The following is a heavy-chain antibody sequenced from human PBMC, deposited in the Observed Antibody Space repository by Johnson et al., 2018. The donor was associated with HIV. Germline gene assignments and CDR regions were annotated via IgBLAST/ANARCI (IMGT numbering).Heavy chain of an antibody. D-gene: IGHD3-22*01. J-gene: IGHJ3*01. CDR2: ISFDGTTK. CDR3: ARGRVSMKVVDLRGGGFDF. V-gene: IGHV3-30*04. CDR1: GLNFSDYS. Sequence: QMQLVESGGALVQPGGSMRLSCVVSGLNFSDYSMHWVRQTPGKGLEWVAVISFDGTTKYYADSVKGRFTISRDNSNNTLYLQMNSLRVEDTALYLCARGRVSMKVVDLRGGGFDFWGQGTKVTVSS.